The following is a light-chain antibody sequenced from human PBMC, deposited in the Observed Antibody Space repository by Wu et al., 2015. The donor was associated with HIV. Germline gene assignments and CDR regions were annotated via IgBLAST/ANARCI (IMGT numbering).Light chain of an antibody. CDR1: HDINNF. Sequence: DIQMTQSPSSLSASIGDRVTITCRASHDINNFLAWYQHKPGKVPRLLIFSASSLFSGVPSRFSGSGSGTDFTLTISSLQPEDVATYYCQKYNTAPWTFGQGTKVEMK. V-gene: IGKV1-27*01. CDR3: QKYNTAPWT. CDR2: SAS. J-gene: IGKJ1*01.